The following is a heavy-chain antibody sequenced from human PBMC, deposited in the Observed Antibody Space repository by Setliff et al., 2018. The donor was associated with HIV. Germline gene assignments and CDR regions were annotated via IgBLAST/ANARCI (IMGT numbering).Heavy chain of an antibody. CDR1: GYTFTHYA. CDR3: ARLASGGLPLEVFDI. CDR2: ISAYNGNT. D-gene: IGHD2-15*01. Sequence: GASVKVSCKASGYTFTHYAISWVRQAPGQGLEYLGWISAYNGNTNYAQKVQGRITMTTDASTSTVDMELRSLTSDDTAVYYCARLASGGLPLEVFDIWGQGTMVTVSS. J-gene: IGHJ3*02. V-gene: IGHV1-18*01.